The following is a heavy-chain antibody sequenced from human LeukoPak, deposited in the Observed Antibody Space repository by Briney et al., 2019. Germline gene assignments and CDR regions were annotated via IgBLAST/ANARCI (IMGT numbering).Heavy chain of an antibody. D-gene: IGHD4-23*01. CDR1: GGSVTSHY. CDR3: ARATFYGGPFDY. Sequence: SETLSLTCTVSGGSVTSHYWNWIRQPPGKGLEWIGYIYYSGSTNYNPSLKSRVTISVDTSKNQFSLKLSSVTAADTAVYYCARATFYGGPFDYWGQGTLVTVSS. CDR2: IYYSGST. J-gene: IGHJ4*02. V-gene: IGHV4-59*02.